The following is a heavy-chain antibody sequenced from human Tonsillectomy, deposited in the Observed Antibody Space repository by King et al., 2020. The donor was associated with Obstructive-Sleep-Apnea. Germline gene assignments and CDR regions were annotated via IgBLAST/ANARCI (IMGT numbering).Heavy chain of an antibody. D-gene: IGHD3-9*01. CDR3: ARGNYDILTGYPENWFDP. CDR2: IDTSGSS. CDR1: GVSISRYY. J-gene: IGHJ5*02. V-gene: IGHV4-4*07. Sequence: QLQESGPGLVKPSETLTLTCTVSGVSISRYYWIWIRQPAGKGLEWIGRIDTSGSSNYNPSLKSRVTMSGDTSKNQISLRLSSVTAADTAVYYCARGNYDILTGYPENWFDPWGQGTLVTVSS.